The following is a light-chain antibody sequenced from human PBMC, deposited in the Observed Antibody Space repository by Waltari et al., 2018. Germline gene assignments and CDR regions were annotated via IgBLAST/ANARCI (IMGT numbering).Light chain of an antibody. V-gene: IGKV3-15*01. J-gene: IGKJ1*01. CDR1: QSIRSN. CDR2: GAS. Sequence: EIVMTQSPATLSVFPGERATLSCRASQSIRSNLAWYQHKPGQAPRLLIYGASTRATAIPARFSGSGSGKEFALNISSLQSEDFAVYFCQQYDNGLGTFGQGTKVEIK. CDR3: QQYDNGLGT.